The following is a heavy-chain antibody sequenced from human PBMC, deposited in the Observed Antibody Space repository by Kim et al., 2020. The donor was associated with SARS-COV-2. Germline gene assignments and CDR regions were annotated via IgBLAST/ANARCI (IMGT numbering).Heavy chain of an antibody. CDR1: GFTFSSYW. CDR2: VNSDGSST. J-gene: IGHJ4*02. CDR3: ASLSTGYFWDKFDY. V-gene: IGHV3-74*01. D-gene: IGHD3-16*01. Sequence: GGSLRLSCVASGFTFSSYWMHWVRQAPGKGLVWVSRVNSDGSSTSYADSVKGRFIISRDNARNTLYLQMNSLRAEDTAVYYCASLSTGYFWDKFDYWGQGTLVTVSS.